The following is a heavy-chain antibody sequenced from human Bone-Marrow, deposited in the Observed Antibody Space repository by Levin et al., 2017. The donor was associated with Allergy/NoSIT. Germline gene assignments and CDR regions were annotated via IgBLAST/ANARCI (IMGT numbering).Heavy chain of an antibody. CDR1: GFTFSAHT. CDR3: ARGGGSKKGGLDV. CDR2: ITSSSAYI. Sequence: GESLKISCEGSGFTFSAHTIHWVRQAPGKGLEWVSSITSSSAYIHYADSVLGRFTISRDNAKNSLYLQMNSLRAEDTAVYYCARGGGSKKGGLDVWGQGTTVTVSS. D-gene: IGHD3-10*01. V-gene: IGHV3-21*01. J-gene: IGHJ6*02.